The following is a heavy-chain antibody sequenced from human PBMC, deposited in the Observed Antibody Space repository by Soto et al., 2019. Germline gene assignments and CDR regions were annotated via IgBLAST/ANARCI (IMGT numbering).Heavy chain of an antibody. D-gene: IGHD3-22*01. CDR1: GGSISTYY. CDR2: IYYSGST. Sequence: SETLSLTCTVSGGSISTYYWSWIRQPPGKGLEWIGYIYYSGSTNYNPSLKSRVTISVDTSKNQFSLKLTSVTAADTAVYYCARIDSSLAPFKVCGQGTLVTVSS. V-gene: IGHV4-59*01. CDR3: ARIDSSLAPFKV. J-gene: IGHJ4*02.